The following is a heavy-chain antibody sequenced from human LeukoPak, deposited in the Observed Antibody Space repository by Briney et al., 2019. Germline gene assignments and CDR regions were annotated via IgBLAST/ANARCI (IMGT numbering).Heavy chain of an antibody. V-gene: IGHV3-15*01. CDR1: GFTFSNAW. CDR3: PTQPLYCSSTSSSHFDY. Sequence: GGSLRLSCAASGFTFSNAWMSWVRQAPGKGLEWVGRIKSKTDGGTTDYAAPVKGRFTISRDDSKNTLYLQMNSLKTKDTAVYYCPTQPLYCSSTSSSHFDYWGQGPLVTVSS. CDR2: IKSKTDGGTT. J-gene: IGHJ4*02. D-gene: IGHD2-2*01.